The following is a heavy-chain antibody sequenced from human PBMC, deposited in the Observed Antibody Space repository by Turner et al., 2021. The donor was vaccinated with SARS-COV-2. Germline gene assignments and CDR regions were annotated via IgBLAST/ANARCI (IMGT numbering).Heavy chain of an antibody. Sequence: QVQLVESGGGVVQPGRSLRLSCAASGFTFSRYGMHWVRQAPGKGLEWVAVIWYDGSNKYYADSVKGRFTISRDNSKNTLYLQMNSLRAEDTAVYYCAKAGFGYRSGWGYFDYWGQGTLVTVSS. V-gene: IGHV3-33*06. J-gene: IGHJ4*02. D-gene: IGHD6-19*01. CDR2: IWYDGSNK. CDR3: AKAGFGYRSGWGYFDY. CDR1: GFTFSRYG.